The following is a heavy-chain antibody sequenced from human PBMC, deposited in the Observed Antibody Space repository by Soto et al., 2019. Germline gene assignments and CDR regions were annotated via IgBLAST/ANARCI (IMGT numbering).Heavy chain of an antibody. Sequence: GGSLRLSCVASGFVLSSYWRHWVRHAPGKGLVWVSRLHSDGRTTTYADSVKGRFTISRDNAKNTLYLQMNSPRADDTAVYYCARELPTTIRGGYYYSYGMDVWGQGTTVTVSS. CDR2: LHSDGRTT. CDR1: GFVLSSYW. J-gene: IGHJ6*02. V-gene: IGHV3-74*03. D-gene: IGHD2-2*02. CDR3: ARELPTTIRGGYYYSYGMDV.